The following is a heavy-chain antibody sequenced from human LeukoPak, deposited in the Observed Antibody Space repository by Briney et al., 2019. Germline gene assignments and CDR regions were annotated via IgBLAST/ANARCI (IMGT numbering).Heavy chain of an antibody. CDR3: ARHGIVGTNAYYHYYMDV. Sequence: SETLSLTCTVSGGSISTYYWSWIRQPPGKGLEWLGYVYSSGSANYNPSLKSRVTISVDTSKNQFSLKLNSVTAADTAVYYCARHGIVGTNAYYHYYMDVWGKGTTVTVSS. CDR2: VYSSGSA. D-gene: IGHD1-26*01. J-gene: IGHJ6*03. CDR1: GGSISTYY. V-gene: IGHV4-4*09.